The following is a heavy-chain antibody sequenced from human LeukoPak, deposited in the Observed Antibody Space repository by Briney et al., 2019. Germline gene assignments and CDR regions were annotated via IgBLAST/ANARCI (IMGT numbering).Heavy chain of an antibody. CDR2: INSDGSST. Sequence: PGGSLRLSCAASGFTFSSYWMHWVPQAPGKGLVWVSRINSDGSSTSYADSVKGRFTISRDNAKNTLYLQMNSLRAEDTAVYYCARGSPATAYYDFWSGYDYGMDVWGQGTTVTVSS. D-gene: IGHD3-3*01. CDR1: GFTFSSYW. CDR3: ARGSPATAYYDFWSGYDYGMDV. J-gene: IGHJ6*02. V-gene: IGHV3-74*01.